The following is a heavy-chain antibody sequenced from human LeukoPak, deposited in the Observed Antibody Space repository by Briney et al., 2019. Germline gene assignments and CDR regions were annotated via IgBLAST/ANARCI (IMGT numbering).Heavy chain of an antibody. D-gene: IGHD3-9*01. CDR2: ISSGSTTI. CDR1: GFTFSVYS. Sequence: GGSLRLSCAASGFTFSVYSMNWVRQVPGKGLEWVSYISSGSTTIYYADSVKGRFTISRDNVENSLYLQMNSLSVEDTAVYYCARDFEVPSAAPDYFYNYYIDVWGKGTTVTVSS. CDR3: ARDFEVPSAAPDYFYNYYIDV. J-gene: IGHJ6*03. V-gene: IGHV3-48*04.